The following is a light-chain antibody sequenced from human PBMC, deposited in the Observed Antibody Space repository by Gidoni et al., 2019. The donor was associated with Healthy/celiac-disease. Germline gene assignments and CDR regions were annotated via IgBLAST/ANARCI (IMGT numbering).Light chain of an antibody. CDR2: GAS. Sequence: IVLKQSPGTLSLSPGERATLSCRASQSVSSSYLAWYQQKPGQAPRLLIYGASSRATGIPDRFSGSGSGTDFTLTISRLEPEDFAVYYCQQYGSSPPNTFGQGTKLEIK. CDR3: QQYGSSPPNT. CDR1: QSVSSSY. V-gene: IGKV3-20*01. J-gene: IGKJ2*01.